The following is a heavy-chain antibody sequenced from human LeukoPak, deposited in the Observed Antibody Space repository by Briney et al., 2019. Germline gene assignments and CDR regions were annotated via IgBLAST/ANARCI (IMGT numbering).Heavy chain of an antibody. CDR3: ASAAGPFDN. D-gene: IGHD6-13*01. CDR1: GFTFSAYG. J-gene: IGHJ4*02. CDR2: IWFDGSNK. V-gene: IGHV3-33*01. Sequence: GGSLRLSCEASGFTFSAYGMHWVRQAPGKGLEWVAVIWFDGSNKYYADSVKGRFTISRDNSKNTLCLQMNSLRAEDTAVYYCASAAGPFDNWGQGTLVTVPS.